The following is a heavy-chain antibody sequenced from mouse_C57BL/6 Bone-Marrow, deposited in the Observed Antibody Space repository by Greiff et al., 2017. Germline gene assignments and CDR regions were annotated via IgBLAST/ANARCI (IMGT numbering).Heavy chain of an antibody. Sequence: VKLMESGAELVKPGASVKISCKVSGYAFSTYWMNWVKQRPGKGLEWIGQIYPGDGDTNYTGKFKGKATLTADKSSSTAYMQLSSLTSEDAAVYCSARDWEYLDYWGQGTTLTVSS. V-gene: IGHV1-80*01. CDR1: GYAFSTYW. CDR3: ARDWEYLDY. J-gene: IGHJ2*01. D-gene: IGHD4-1*01. CDR2: IYPGDGDT.